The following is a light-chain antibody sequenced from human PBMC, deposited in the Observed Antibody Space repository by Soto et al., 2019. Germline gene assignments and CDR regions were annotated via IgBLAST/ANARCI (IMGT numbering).Light chain of an antibody. Sequence: DIQMTQSPSTLSASVGDRVTITCRASQSISSWLAWYQQKPGKAPKLLIYDASSLESGVPSRFSGSGSGTEFTLTISSMQPDDFATYYCQQSGFTFGPGTKVDIK. CDR1: QSISSW. J-gene: IGKJ3*01. CDR2: DAS. V-gene: IGKV1-5*01. CDR3: QQSGFT.